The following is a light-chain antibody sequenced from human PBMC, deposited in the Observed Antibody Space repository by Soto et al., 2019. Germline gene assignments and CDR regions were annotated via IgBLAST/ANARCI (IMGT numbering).Light chain of an antibody. CDR1: QGISSY. CDR2: AAS. CDR3: QHLNSYPLT. V-gene: IGKV1-9*01. J-gene: IGKJ3*01. Sequence: DIQLTQSPSFLSASVGDRVTITCRASQGISSYLAWYQQKPGKAPKLLIYAASTLQSGVPSRFSGSGSGTDFTLTISSLQPEDFATYYCQHLNSYPLTFGPGTKVDIK.